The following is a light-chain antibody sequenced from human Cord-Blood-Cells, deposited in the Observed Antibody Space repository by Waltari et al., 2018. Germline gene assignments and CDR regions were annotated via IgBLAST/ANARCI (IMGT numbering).Light chain of an antibody. CDR3: CSYAGSYTWV. J-gene: IGLJ3*02. V-gene: IGLV2-11*01. CDR2: DVR. Sequence: QSALTQPRSVSGSPGQSVTISCTGTSSDVGGYNYVSWYQQHPGKAPERMIYDVRTRPSGVPDRFSGSKSGTTASLTISGLQAEDEADYYCCSYAGSYTWVFGGGTKLTVL. CDR1: SSDVGGYNY.